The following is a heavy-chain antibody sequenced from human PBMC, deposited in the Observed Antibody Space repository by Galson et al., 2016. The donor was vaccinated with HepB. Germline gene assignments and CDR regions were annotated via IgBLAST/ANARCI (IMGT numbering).Heavy chain of an antibody. CDR1: GFTLTTYY. Sequence: SLRLSCAASGFTLTTYYMYRVRQAPGKGLEWVSEISGIGATIKYADSVKGRFTISRDNSKNTLYLQMNSLRAEDTAIYYCVKEGKAFDYWGQGALVTVSS. J-gene: IGHJ4*02. CDR3: VKEGKAFDY. V-gene: IGHV3-23*01. CDR2: ISGIGATI.